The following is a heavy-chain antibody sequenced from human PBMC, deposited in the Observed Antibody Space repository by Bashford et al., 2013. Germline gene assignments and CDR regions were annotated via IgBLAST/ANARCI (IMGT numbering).Heavy chain of an antibody. CDR1: GITFSTYE. CDR3: ARLRTYYDGVTGNDFEYYAMDA. V-gene: IGHV3-48*03. Sequence: GGPVRLSCTDYGITFSTYEINWVRQAPGKGLEWVSYINSRGDIIYYTDSVKGRFTISRDNAKNSLYLQMNNLRAEDTAVYYCARLRTYYDGVTGNDFEYYAMDAWGQGTTVTVSS. CDR2: INSRGDII. D-gene: IGHD3-10*01. J-gene: IGHJ6*02.